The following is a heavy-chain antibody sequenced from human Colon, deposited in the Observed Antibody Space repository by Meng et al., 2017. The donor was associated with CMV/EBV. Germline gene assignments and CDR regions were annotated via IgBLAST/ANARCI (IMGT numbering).Heavy chain of an antibody. CDR3: ARSPRGSINWFDP. CDR2: VYYSGTT. V-gene: IGHV4-38-2*01. Sequence: SETLSLTCAVSTYSISRGYYWGWVRQPPGKGLEWIGNVYYSGTTYYNPSLESRVTISVDTSKNQFSLKLKSVTAADTAVYFCARSPRGSINWFDPWGQGTLVTVSS. D-gene: IGHD2/OR15-2a*01. CDR1: TYSISRGYY. J-gene: IGHJ5*02.